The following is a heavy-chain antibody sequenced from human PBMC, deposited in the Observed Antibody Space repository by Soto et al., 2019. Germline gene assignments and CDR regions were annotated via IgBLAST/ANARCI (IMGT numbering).Heavy chain of an antibody. J-gene: IGHJ4*02. V-gene: IGHV3-7*03. CDR3: ARDPRLGELSLSFDY. D-gene: IGHD3-16*02. CDR1: GFTFSRYW. Sequence: EVQLVESGGGLVQPGGSLRLSCAASGFTFSRYWMSWVRQAPGKGLEWVANIKQDGSEKYYVDSVKGRFTISRDNAKNSLYLQMNSLRAEDTAVYYCARDPRLGELSLSFDYWGQGTLVTVSS. CDR2: IKQDGSEK.